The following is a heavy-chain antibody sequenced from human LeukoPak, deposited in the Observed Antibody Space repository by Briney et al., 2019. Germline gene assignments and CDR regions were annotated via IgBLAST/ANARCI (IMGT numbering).Heavy chain of an antibody. J-gene: IGHJ4*02. CDR3: ARGFWYSDILTGYYTRTSFYYFDY. D-gene: IGHD3-9*01. CDR2: INWNGGST. CDR1: GFTFDDYG. V-gene: IGHV3-20*04. Sequence: PGGSLRLSCAASGFTFDDYGMSWVRQAPGKGLEWVSGINWNGGSTGYADSVKGRFTISRDNAKNSLYLQMNSLRAEDTALYYCARGFWYSDILTGYYTRTSFYYFDYWGQGTLVTVSS.